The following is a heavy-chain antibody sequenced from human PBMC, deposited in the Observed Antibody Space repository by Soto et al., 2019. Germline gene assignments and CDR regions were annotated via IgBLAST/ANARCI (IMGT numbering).Heavy chain of an antibody. J-gene: IGHJ5*02. CDR3: ARDTPPYYYGSGSYNWFDP. V-gene: IGHV3-48*01. D-gene: IGHD3-10*01. Sequence: EVQLVESGGGLVQPGGSLRLSCAASGFTFSSYSMNWVRQAPGKGLEWVSYISSSSSTIYYADSVKGRFTISRHNAKNSRYLQMNSLRAEDTAVYYCARDTPPYYYGSGSYNWFDPWGQGTLVTVSS. CDR1: GFTFSSYS. CDR2: ISSSSSTI.